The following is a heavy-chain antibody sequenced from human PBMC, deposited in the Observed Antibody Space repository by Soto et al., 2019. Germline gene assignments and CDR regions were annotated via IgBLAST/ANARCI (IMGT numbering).Heavy chain of an antibody. V-gene: IGHV4-31*03. CDR2: VYKSGRP. D-gene: IGHD6-13*01. Sequence: QVQLQESGPGLVKPSQTLSLTCSVSGGSISSGAYYWNWIRQHPGKGLEWIGHVYKSGRPYYNPSLKSRVTISVDTSKNQFSLKMSSVTAADTAVYYCARGVVVRLAAAGTRDQMFDFWGQGTLVTVSS. CDR3: ARGVVVRLAAAGTRDQMFDF. CDR1: GGSISSGAYY. J-gene: IGHJ4*02.